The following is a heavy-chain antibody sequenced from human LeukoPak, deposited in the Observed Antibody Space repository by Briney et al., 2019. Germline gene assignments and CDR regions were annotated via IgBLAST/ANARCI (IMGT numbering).Heavy chain of an antibody. D-gene: IGHD3-22*01. CDR2: FDPEDGET. J-gene: IGHJ3*02. CDR3: ATDQRGYRAFDI. V-gene: IGHV1-24*01. CDR1: GYTLTELS. Sequence: ASVKVSCKVSGYTLTELSMHWVRQAPGKGLEWMGGFDPEDGETIYAQKFQGRVTMTEDTSTDTAYIELSSLRSEDTAVYYCATDQRGYRAFDIWGQGTMVTVSS.